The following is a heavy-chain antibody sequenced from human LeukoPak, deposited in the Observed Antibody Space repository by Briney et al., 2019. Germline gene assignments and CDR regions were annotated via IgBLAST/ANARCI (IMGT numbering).Heavy chain of an antibody. J-gene: IGHJ4*02. V-gene: IGHV3-23*01. CDR3: ASCSSTSCPLLRYDY. D-gene: IGHD2-2*01. CDR2: ISGSGGST. CDR1: GFNFSRYA. Sequence: PGGSLRLSCAAAGFNFSRYAMSWVRQAPGKGLEWVSGISGSGGSTYYADSVKGRLTISRDNSKNTLYLQMNSLRAEDTAVYYCASCSSTSCPLLRYDYWGQGTLVTVSS.